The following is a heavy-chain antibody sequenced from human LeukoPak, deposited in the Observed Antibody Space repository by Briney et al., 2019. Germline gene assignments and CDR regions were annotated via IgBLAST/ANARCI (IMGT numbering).Heavy chain of an antibody. CDR1: GGSISSGGYS. Sequence: SETLSLTCAVSGGSISSGGYSWSWIRQPPGKGLEWIGYIYQNGNTYYNPSLKSRVTISVDRSKNQFSLNLSSVSAADTAVYYCGRGGIAAAASGIDYWGQGTLVAVSS. J-gene: IGHJ4*02. V-gene: IGHV4-30-2*01. D-gene: IGHD6-13*01. CDR3: GRGGIAAAASGIDY. CDR2: IYQNGNT.